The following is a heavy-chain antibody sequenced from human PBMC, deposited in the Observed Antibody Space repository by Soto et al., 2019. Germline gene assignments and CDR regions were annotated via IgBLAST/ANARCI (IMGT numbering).Heavy chain of an antibody. J-gene: IGHJ4*02. V-gene: IGHV4-59*01. CDR2: IYYSGST. Sequence: SETLSLTCTVSGGSISSYYWSWIRQPPGKGLEWIGYIYYSGSTNYNPSLKSRVTISVDTSKNQFSLKLGSVTAADTAVYYCASGLGYCSGGSCYSGLAPFDYWGQGTLVTVSS. CDR1: GGSISSYY. CDR3: ASGLGYCSGGSCYSGLAPFDY. D-gene: IGHD2-15*01.